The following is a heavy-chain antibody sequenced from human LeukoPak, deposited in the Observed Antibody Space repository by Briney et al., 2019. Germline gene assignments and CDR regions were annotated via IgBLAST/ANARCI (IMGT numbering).Heavy chain of an antibody. D-gene: IGHD3-16*01. CDR3: ARGGGSFDAFDI. V-gene: IGHV4-30-2*01. CDR2: IYHSGST. Sequence: SETLSLTCAVSGGSISSGGYSWSWIRQPPGKGLEWIGYIYHSGSTYYNPSLKSRVTISVDRSKNQFSLKLSSVTAADTAVYYCARGGGSFDAFDIWGQGTMVTVSS. CDR1: GGSISSGGYS. J-gene: IGHJ3*02.